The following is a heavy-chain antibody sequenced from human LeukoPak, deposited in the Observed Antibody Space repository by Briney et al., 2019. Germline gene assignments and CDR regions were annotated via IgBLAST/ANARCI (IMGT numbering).Heavy chain of an antibody. Sequence: ASVKVSCKASGYTFTGYYMHWVRQAPGQGLEWMGWINPNSGGTNYAQKFQGRVTMTRDTSISTAYMELSRLRSDDTAVYYCARDPEDRDPYYYYYGMDVWGQGTTVTVSS. D-gene: IGHD2-15*01. J-gene: IGHJ6*02. V-gene: IGHV1-2*02. CDR3: ARDPEDRDPYYYYYGMDV. CDR1: GYTFTGYY. CDR2: INPNSGGT.